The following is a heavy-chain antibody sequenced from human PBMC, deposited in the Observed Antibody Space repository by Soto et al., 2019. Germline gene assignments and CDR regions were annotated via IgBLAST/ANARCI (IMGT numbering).Heavy chain of an antibody. D-gene: IGHD4-17*01. J-gene: IGHJ4*02. V-gene: IGHV2-5*02. Sequence: QITLKESGPTLVKPTQTLTLTCTFSGFSLSTTGVGVGWIRQPPGKALEWLALIYWDDDKRYSPSLKSRLTITKDTSKNQVVLTMTNMDPVDTATYYCAPSIPLYGDYVGGFDYWGQGTLVTVSS. CDR1: GFSLSTTGVG. CDR2: IYWDDDK. CDR3: APSIPLYGDYVGGFDY.